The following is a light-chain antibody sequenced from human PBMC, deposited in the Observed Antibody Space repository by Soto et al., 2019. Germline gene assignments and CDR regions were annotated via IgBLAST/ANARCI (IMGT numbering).Light chain of an antibody. CDR1: SGHSSYA. CDR2: LNSDDSH. V-gene: IGLV4-69*01. J-gene: IGLJ2*01. Sequence: VLTQSPSASASLGASVKLTCTLSSGHSSYAIAWHQQQPEKGPRYLVRLNSDDSHSKGDGIPDRFSGSSSGAERYLTISSLRSEDEADYYCQTWDTGIGVFGGGTKVTVL. CDR3: QTWDTGIGV.